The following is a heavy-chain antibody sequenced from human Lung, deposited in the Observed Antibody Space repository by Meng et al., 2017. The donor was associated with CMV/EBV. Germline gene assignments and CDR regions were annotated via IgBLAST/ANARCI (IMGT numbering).Heavy chain of an antibody. CDR1: GFTFSDYY. V-gene: IGHV3-11*01. CDR3: ARVDYQTNRGRWFDP. CDR2: ISGSRSTI. D-gene: IGHD2-2*01. J-gene: IGHJ5*02. Sequence: SLKISCAASGFTFSDYYMSWIRQAPGKGLEWVSYISGSRSTIYYGDSVKSRFTISRDNAKNSLYLQMNSLRAEDTAVYYCARVDYQTNRGRWFDPWGQGTXVNRLL.